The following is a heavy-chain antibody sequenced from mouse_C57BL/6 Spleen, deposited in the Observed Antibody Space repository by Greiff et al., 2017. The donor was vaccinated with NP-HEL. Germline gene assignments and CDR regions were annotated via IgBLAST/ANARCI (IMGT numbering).Heavy chain of an antibody. CDR1: EYEFPSHD. CDR2: INSDGGST. D-gene: IGHD1-1*01. J-gene: IGHJ1*03. V-gene: IGHV5-2*01. CDR3: ARRGVYYGSSYWYFDV. Sequence: EVKVVESGGGLVQPGESLKLSCESNEYEFPSHDMSWVRKTPEKRLELVAAINSDGGSTYYPDTMERRFIISRDNTKKTLYLQMSSLRSEDTALYYCARRGVYYGSSYWYFDVWGTGTTVTVSS.